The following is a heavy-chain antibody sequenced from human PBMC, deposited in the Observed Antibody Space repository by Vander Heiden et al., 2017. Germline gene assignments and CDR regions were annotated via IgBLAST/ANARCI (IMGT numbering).Heavy chain of an antibody. CDR1: GFTVSSNY. V-gene: IGHV3-53*02. CDR3: AKAAPKGASVYWYFDL. CDR2: IQSAGTT. J-gene: IGHJ2*01. Sequence: EVQLVETGGGLIQPGGSLRLSCAASGFTVSSNYLRWDRQAPGKGLEWLSVIQSAGTTNYADSVRGRFTVSRDISRNTVFLQLNSLRADDTALYYCAKAAPKGASVYWYFDLWGRGTLGTVSS.